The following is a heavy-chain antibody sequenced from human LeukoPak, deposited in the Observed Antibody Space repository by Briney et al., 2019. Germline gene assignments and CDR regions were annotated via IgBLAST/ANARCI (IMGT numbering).Heavy chain of an antibody. CDR2: ISNDGTGP. CDR1: GFTFSDYW. D-gene: IGHD1-1*01. Sequence: PGGSLRLSCAASGFTFSDYWMHWVGQIPGKGLVWVSRISNDGTGPSYAESVEGRFTISRDNAKDTLYLQLNNLGDEDTGVYFCARDPGEDTTFDSWGQGTLVTVSA. J-gene: IGHJ4*02. V-gene: IGHV3-74*01. CDR3: ARDPGEDTTFDS.